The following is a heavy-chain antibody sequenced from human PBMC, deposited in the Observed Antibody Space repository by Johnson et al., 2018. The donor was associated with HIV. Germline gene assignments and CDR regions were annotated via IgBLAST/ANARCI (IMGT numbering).Heavy chain of an antibody. Sequence: VQLVESGGGVVQPGGSLRLSCAASGFTFSSYGMHWVRQAPGKGLEWVAVISYDGSNKAFADSLKGRFTISRDNSNNTVYLQMNSLRDEDTAVYYCAKVPKAVAGTDVFDIWGQGTMVTVSS. CDR1: GFTFSSYG. J-gene: IGHJ3*02. D-gene: IGHD6-19*01. V-gene: IGHV3-30*19. CDR3: AKVPKAVAGTDVFDI. CDR2: ISYDGSNK.